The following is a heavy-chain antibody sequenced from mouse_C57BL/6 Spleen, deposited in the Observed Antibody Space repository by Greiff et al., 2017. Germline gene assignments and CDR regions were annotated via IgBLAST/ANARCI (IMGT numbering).Heavy chain of an antibody. J-gene: IGHJ4*01. Sequence: EVMLVESGGGLVKPGGSLKLSCAASGFTFSDYGMHWVRQAPEKGLEWVAYISSGSSTIYYADTVKGRFTISRDNAKNTLFLQMTSLRSEDTAMYYCASDYDGTYAMDYWGQGTSVTVSS. CDR1: GFTFSDYG. CDR3: ASDYDGTYAMDY. D-gene: IGHD2-4*01. V-gene: IGHV5-17*01. CDR2: ISSGSSTI.